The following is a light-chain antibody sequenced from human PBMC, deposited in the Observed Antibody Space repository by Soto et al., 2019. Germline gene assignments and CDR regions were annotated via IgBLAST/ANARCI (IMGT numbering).Light chain of an antibody. J-gene: IGLJ1*01. CDR3: RSSLGATTSV. CDR1: SSTVGGFNV. Sequence: QSVLTQPASVSGSPGQSITISCTGTSSTVGGFNVVSWYQQHPGKAPKVIIYEGIKRPSGVSNRFSGSNSGSTASLTISGIQAQDPADSYCRSSLGATTSVFGTGTKVTVL. V-gene: IGLV2-23*01. CDR2: EGI.